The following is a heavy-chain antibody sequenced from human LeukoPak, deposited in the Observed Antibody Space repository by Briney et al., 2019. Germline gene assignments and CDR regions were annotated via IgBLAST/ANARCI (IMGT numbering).Heavy chain of an antibody. CDR2: ITSTGRYI. Sequence: GGSLRLSCAAPGFNFIDYTMNWVRQAPGKGLEWVSSITSTGRYIFYADSLKGRFTISRDNAKNTLYLQMNRLRAEDTAVYYCAREGDLMGATMDSWGQGTLVIVSS. CDR3: AREGDLMGATMDS. CDR1: GFNFIDYT. D-gene: IGHD3-16*01. J-gene: IGHJ5*01. V-gene: IGHV3-21*01.